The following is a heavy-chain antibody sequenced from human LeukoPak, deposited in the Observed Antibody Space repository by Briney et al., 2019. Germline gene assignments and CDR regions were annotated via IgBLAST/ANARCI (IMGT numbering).Heavy chain of an antibody. Sequence: GGSLRLSCAAPGFTFSSYGMHWVRQAPGKGLEWVAVISYDGSNKYYADSVKGRFTISRDNSKNTLYLQMNSLRAEDTAVYYCLPKQYYYDSSGYYSTWGQGTLVTVSS. CDR1: GFTFSSYG. CDR3: LPKQYYYDSSGYYST. J-gene: IGHJ5*02. CDR2: ISYDGSNK. D-gene: IGHD3-22*01. V-gene: IGHV3-30*03.